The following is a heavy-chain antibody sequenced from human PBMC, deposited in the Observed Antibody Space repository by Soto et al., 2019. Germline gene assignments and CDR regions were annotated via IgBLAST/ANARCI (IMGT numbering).Heavy chain of an antibody. CDR1: GGSISSYY. CDR3: ARGWGRIFDY. J-gene: IGHJ4*02. D-gene: IGHD7-27*01. Sequence: SETLSLTCTVSGGSISSYYWTWIRQPPGKGLEWIGYIYYSGSTNYNPSLKSRVTISVDTSKNQFSLKLSSVTAADTAVYYCARGWGRIFDYWGQGTLVTVSS. CDR2: IYYSGST. V-gene: IGHV4-59*12.